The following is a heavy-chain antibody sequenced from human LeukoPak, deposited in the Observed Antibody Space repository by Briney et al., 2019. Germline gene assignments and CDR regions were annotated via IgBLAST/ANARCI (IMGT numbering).Heavy chain of an antibody. Sequence: GGSLRLSCAASGFTFSSYAMHWVRQAPGKGLEWVAVISYDGSNKYYADSVKGRFTISRDNSKNTLYLQMNSLRAEDTAVYYCAKGSTIPREIDYWGQGTPVTVSS. D-gene: IGHD1-14*01. CDR1: GFTFSSYA. V-gene: IGHV3-30*04. CDR2: ISYDGSNK. CDR3: AKGSTIPREIDY. J-gene: IGHJ4*02.